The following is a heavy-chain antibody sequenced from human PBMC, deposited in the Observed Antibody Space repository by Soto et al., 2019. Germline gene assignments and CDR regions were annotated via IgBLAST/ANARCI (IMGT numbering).Heavy chain of an antibody. Sequence: QVQLVQSGAEVKKPGASVKVSCKASGYTFTSYDINWVQQATGQGLEWMGWMNPNSGNTGYAQKFQGRVTMTRNTSISTAYMELSSLRSEDTAVYYCARSRTLDWYFDLWGRGTLVTVSS. CDR2: MNPNSGNT. CDR3: ARSRTLDWYFDL. CDR1: GYTFTSYD. V-gene: IGHV1-8*01. D-gene: IGHD3-16*01. J-gene: IGHJ2*01.